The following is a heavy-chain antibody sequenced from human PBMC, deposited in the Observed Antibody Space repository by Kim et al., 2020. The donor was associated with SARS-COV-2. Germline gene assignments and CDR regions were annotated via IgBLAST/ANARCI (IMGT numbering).Heavy chain of an antibody. V-gene: IGHV3-30*04. J-gene: IGHJ4*02. Sequence: GGSLRLSCAASGFTFSSYAMHWVRQAPGKGLEWVAVISYDGSNKYYADSVKGRFTISRDNSKNTLYLQMNSLRAEDTAVYYCARGPLGELLNFDYWGQGTLVTVSS. D-gene: IGHD1-26*01. CDR1: GFTFSSYA. CDR2: ISYDGSNK. CDR3: ARGPLGELLNFDY.